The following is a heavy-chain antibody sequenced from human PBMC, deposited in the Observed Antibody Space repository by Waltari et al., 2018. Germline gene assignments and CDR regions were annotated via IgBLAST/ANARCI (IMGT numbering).Heavy chain of an antibody. D-gene: IGHD3-22*01. CDR2: IVGSGTTT. J-gene: IGHJ4*02. CDR1: VFAFSNLV. Sequence: EVQLLESGGGVVQPGGFLRVSCVASVFAFSNLVMPWVRQAPGKGLEWVSGIVGSGTTTYYADSVKGRFTISRDNSRNILYLQMNSLRAEDTAIYFCAKESSYDSLENWGQGTLVTVSS. CDR3: AKESSYDSLEN. V-gene: IGHV3-23*01.